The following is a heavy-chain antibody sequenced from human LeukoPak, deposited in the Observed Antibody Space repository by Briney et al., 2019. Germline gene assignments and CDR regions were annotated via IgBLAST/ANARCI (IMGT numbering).Heavy chain of an antibody. J-gene: IGHJ4*02. V-gene: IGHV3-23*01. D-gene: IGHD1-14*01. CDR3: ATSTTSFDY. CDR2: ISGSGYNT. CDR1: GFTFSSYW. Sequence: QPGGSLRLSCAASGFTFSSYWMSWVRQAPGKGLEWVSSISGSGYNTYYADSVKGRFTISRDNSKNTLYLQMNSLRAEDTAIYYCATSTTSFDYWGQGTLVTVSS.